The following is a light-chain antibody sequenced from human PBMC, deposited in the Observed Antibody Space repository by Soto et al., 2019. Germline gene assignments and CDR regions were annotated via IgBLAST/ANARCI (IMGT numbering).Light chain of an antibody. CDR3: QQRCDWPLT. Sequence: EIVLTQSPATLSLSPGERATLSCRASQSVSSQLAWYQQKPGQAPRLLIYDASNRATGIPARFSGSGSATDFTLTISSLEPEDFAVYYCQQRCDWPLTFGGGTKVRSN. J-gene: IGKJ4*01. V-gene: IGKV3-11*01. CDR2: DAS. CDR1: QSVSSQ.